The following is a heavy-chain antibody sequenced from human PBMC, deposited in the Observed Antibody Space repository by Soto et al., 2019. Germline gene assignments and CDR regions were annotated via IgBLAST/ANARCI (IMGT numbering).Heavy chain of an antibody. V-gene: IGHV1-18*04. D-gene: IGHD2-2*01. CDR3: ARGPRYCSTTSCFSGVTWFDP. CDR1: GYTFTSYG. J-gene: IGHJ5*02. CDR2: ISSYNGNT. Sequence: QVQLVQSGAEVKKPGASVKVSCKASGYTFTSYGISWVRQASGQGLEWMGWISSYNGNTNYAQKVQGRVTMTTDTSTSTTYMELRSLRSDDTAVYYCARGPRYCSTTSCFSGVTWFDPWGQGTLVTVSS.